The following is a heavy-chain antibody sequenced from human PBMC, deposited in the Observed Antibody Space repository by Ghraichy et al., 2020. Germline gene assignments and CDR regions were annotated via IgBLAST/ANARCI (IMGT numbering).Heavy chain of an antibody. CDR3: ARVPLYGSGSYPIDY. Sequence: GSLRLSCAVYGGSFSGYYWSWIRQPPGKGLEWIGEINHSGSTNYNPSLKSRVTISVDTSKNQFSLKLSSVTAADTAVYYCARVPLYGSGSYPIDYWGQGTLVTVSS. D-gene: IGHD3-10*01. J-gene: IGHJ4*02. V-gene: IGHV4-34*01. CDR1: GGSFSGYY. CDR2: INHSGST.